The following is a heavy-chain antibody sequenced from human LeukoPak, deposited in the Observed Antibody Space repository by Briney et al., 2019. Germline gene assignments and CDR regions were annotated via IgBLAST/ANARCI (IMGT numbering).Heavy chain of an antibody. CDR1: GGSISSYY. J-gene: IGHJ3*02. Sequence: SETLSLTCTVSGGSISSYYWSWIRQPPGKGLEWIGYIYYSGSTYYNPSLKSRVTISVDTSKNQFSLKLSSVTAADTAVYYCASYYGSGAFDIWGQGAMVTVPS. CDR3: ASYYGSGAFDI. D-gene: IGHD3-10*01. CDR2: IYYSGST. V-gene: IGHV4-59*12.